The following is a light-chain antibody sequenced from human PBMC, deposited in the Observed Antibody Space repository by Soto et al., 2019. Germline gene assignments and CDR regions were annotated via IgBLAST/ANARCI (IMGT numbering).Light chain of an antibody. CDR1: QSVSSNF. CDR2: GAS. V-gene: IGKV3-20*01. CDR3: QQYGSSGT. J-gene: IGKJ1*01. Sequence: DIVLTQSPGTLSLSPGERATLSCRASQSVSSNFLAWYQQKPGQAPRLLIYGASKRATGIPDRFSGSGSGTDFTLTISRLEPEDFAVYYCQQYGSSGTFGQGTKVDIK.